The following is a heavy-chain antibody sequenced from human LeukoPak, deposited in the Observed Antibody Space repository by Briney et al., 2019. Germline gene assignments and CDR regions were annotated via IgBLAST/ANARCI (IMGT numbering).Heavy chain of an antibody. Sequence: GGSLRLSCAAPGFTFSSYGMHWVRQAPGKGLEWVAVISYDGSNKYYADSVKGRFTISRDNSKNTLYLQMNSLRAEDTAVYYCASLCGYSAFDIWGQGTMVAVSS. J-gene: IGHJ3*02. V-gene: IGHV3-30*03. D-gene: IGHD5-12*01. CDR1: GFTFSSYG. CDR2: ISYDGSNK. CDR3: ASLCGYSAFDI.